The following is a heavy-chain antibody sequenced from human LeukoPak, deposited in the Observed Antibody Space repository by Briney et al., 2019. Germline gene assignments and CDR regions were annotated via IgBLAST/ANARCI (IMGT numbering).Heavy chain of an antibody. CDR3: AKDRWGAVASFDY. CDR2: INSDGSTT. V-gene: IGHV3-74*01. Sequence: GGSLRLSCAASGLTFSSYWMHWVRQAPGKGLVWVSRINSDGSTTTYADSVKGRFTISRDNSKNTLYLQMNSLESEDTAVYYCAKDRWGAVASFDYWGQGTLVTVSS. CDR1: GLTFSSYW. J-gene: IGHJ4*02. D-gene: IGHD6-19*01.